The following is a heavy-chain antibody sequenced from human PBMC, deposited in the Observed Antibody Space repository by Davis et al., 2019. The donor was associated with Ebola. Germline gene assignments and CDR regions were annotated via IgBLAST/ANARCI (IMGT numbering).Heavy chain of an antibody. CDR1: GDSVSGSSGA. D-gene: IGHD3-16*01. J-gene: IGHJ6*02. CDR2: TYYSSKWYN. V-gene: IGHV6-1*01. Sequence: SCAISGDSVSGSSGAWNWIRQSPSRGLEWLGRTYYSSKWYNDYAASVKSRITVNPDTSKNQLSLQLNSVTPEDTAVYYCVRGWGRSGLDVWGQGTTVTVSS. CDR3: VRGWGRSGLDV.